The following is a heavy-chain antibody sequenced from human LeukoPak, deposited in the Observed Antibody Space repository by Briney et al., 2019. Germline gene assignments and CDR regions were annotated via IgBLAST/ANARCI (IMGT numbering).Heavy chain of an antibody. Sequence: ASVKVSCKVSGYTLTELSIHWVRQAPGKGLEWMGGFDPEDAERIHAQRLQGRVTMTEDPSTDTAYMELSGLRSEDTAAYYCATDKRQYNILTAYFKAEYFQYWGQGTLVTVSA. V-gene: IGHV1-24*01. CDR2: FDPEDAER. CDR3: ATDKRQYNILTAYFKAEYFQY. CDR1: GYTLTELS. J-gene: IGHJ1*01. D-gene: IGHD3-9*01.